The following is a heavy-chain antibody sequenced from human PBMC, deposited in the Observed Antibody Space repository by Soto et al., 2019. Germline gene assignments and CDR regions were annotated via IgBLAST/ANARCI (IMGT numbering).Heavy chain of an antibody. J-gene: IGHJ4*02. CDR1: GYTFTRHW. CDR3: ARGGGMATIETKGLDY. V-gene: IGHV5-10-1*03. CDR2: IDPRDSYT. D-gene: IGHD5-12*01. Sequence: EVQLVQTGAELKKPGESLRISCKGSGYTFTRHWITWVRQMPGKGLEWMGRIDPRDSYTTYSPSFEGHVSISTDKSISTAFLQWSSLRASDSAIYYCARGGGMATIETKGLDYWGQGTLVTVSS.